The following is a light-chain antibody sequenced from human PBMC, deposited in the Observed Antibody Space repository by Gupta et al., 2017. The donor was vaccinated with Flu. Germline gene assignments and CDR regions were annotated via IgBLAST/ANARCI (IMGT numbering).Light chain of an antibody. V-gene: IGLV1-40*01. CDR1: TSNIGADYD. CDR2: SNN. CDR3: QSYDSSLSGYWV. Sequence: QSVLTQPPSVPGVPGQRVTISCTGSTSNIGADYDVHWYQQRPGTAPKLLIYSNNNRPSGVPDRFSGSKSGTSASLVITGLQAEDEADYYCQSYDSSLSGYWVFGGGTKLTVL. J-gene: IGLJ3*02.